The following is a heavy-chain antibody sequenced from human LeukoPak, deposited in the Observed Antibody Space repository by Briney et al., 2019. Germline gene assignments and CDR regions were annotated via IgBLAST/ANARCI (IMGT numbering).Heavy chain of an antibody. D-gene: IGHD3-10*01. J-gene: IGHJ5*02. CDR2: ISSSGSNI. Sequence: GGSLRLSRAAPGFTFSSYEMNWVRQAPGKGLGWVSYISSSGSNIYYADSVKGRFTISRDNAKNSLYLQMNTLRVEDMAVYYCARDLVVRGRWSWFDPRGQGTLVTVSS. CDR3: ARDLVVRGRWSWFDP. CDR1: GFTFSSYE. V-gene: IGHV3-48*03.